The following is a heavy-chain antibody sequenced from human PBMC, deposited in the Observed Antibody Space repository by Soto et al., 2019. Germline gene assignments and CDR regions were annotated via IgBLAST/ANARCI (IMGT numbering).Heavy chain of an antibody. Sequence: SETLSLTCSVSGGSISSGYWTWIRHPPGKGLEWIGYIYLGGSINYNPSLKSRVIISVDTPKNQFSLKLSSVTAADTAVYYCARRGYGPGFPYYYGMDVWGQGTTVTVS. CDR3: ARRGYGPGFPYYYGMDV. CDR1: GGSISSGY. J-gene: IGHJ6*02. V-gene: IGHV4-59*01. CDR2: IYLGGSI. D-gene: IGHD3-10*01.